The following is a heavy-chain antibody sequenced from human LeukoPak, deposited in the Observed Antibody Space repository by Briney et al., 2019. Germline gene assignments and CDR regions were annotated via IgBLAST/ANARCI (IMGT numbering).Heavy chain of an antibody. Sequence: SETLSLTCTVCGSSISSYYWSWIRQAPGKGLEWIGNIYYIGSTNYNPSLKSRVTISADPSKNQLSLKLSSVTAADTAVYYCARHGGSYSYDYWGQGTLVTVSS. CDR3: ARHGGSYSYDY. D-gene: IGHD1-26*01. J-gene: IGHJ4*02. V-gene: IGHV4-59*08. CDR2: IYYIGST. CDR1: GSSISSYY.